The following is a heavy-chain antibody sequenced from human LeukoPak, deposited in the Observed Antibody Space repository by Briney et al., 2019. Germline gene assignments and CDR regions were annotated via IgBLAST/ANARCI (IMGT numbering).Heavy chain of an antibody. CDR2: LSGSSGST. J-gene: IGHJ4*02. CDR3: AVNRWVTTWSDY. Sequence: PGGSLRLSCAASGFTFSNNAKNWVRQAPGKGLEWVSSLSGSSGSTYYADSVKGRFTISRDNSKNTLYLQMNSLRAEDTAVYYCAVNRWVTTWSDYRGQGTLVTVSS. CDR1: GFTFSNNA. D-gene: IGHD4-17*01. V-gene: IGHV3-23*01.